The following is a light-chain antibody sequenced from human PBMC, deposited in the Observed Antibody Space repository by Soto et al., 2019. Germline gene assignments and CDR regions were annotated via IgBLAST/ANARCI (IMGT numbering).Light chain of an antibody. CDR1: QSVSSSS. Sequence: EIVLTQSPGTLSLSPGGRATLSCRASQSVSSSSLSWYQQKPGQAPRLLIYDTSSRATDIPDRFSGSGSGTDFTLTISRLEPEDFKVYYCQHYGTSMWTFGQGTKVDIK. CDR3: QHYGTSMWT. V-gene: IGKV3-20*01. J-gene: IGKJ1*01. CDR2: DTS.